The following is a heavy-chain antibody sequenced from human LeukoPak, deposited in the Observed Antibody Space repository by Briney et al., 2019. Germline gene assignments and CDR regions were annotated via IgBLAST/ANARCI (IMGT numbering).Heavy chain of an antibody. CDR3: ARGWNYYDSSGYSLPYYYYMDV. J-gene: IGHJ6*03. V-gene: IGHV4-4*07. CDR1: GGSISSYY. D-gene: IGHD3-22*01. CDR2: IYTSGST. Sequence: PSETLSLTCTVSGGSISSYYWSWIRQPAGKGLEWIGRIYTSGSTNYNPSLKSRVTISVDTSKNQFSLKLSSVTAADTAVYYCARGWNYYDSSGYSLPYYYYMDVWGKGTTVTVSS.